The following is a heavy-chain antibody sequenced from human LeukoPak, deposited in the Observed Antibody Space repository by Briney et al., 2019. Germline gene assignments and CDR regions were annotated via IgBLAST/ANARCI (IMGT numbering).Heavy chain of an antibody. CDR1: GGSVSDYY. Sequence: SETLSLTCTISGGSVSDYYLSWIRQSPGKGLEWIGYIYHTGSTSYSPSLKSRVTISADTSQNQFSLKLSSVTAAGTAVYYCASRKLGNDYWGQGTLVTVSS. J-gene: IGHJ4*02. CDR2: IYHTGST. CDR3: ASRKLGNDY. D-gene: IGHD7-27*01. V-gene: IGHV4-59*02.